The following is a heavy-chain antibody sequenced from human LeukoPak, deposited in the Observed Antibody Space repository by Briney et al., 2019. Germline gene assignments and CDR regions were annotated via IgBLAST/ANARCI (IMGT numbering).Heavy chain of an antibody. V-gene: IGHV1-2*02. CDR2: SNPNSGDT. J-gene: IGHJ6*02. D-gene: IGHD4-23*01. Sequence: ASVNVSCKASGYTFTGYYIHWVRQAPGQGLEWMGWSNPNSGDTNYAQNFQGRVTMTRDTTISTAYMELTRLTSDDTAVYYCARDGDGGNSGFYYGLDIWGQGTTVTVSS. CDR1: GYTFTGYY. CDR3: ARDGDGGNSGFYYGLDI.